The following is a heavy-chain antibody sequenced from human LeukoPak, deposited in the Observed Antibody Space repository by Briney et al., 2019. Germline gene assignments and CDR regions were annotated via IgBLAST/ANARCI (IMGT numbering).Heavy chain of an antibody. V-gene: IGHV3-66*01. CDR2: IYSGGPT. CDR1: GFTVSYNY. Sequence: GGSLRLSCAASGFTVSYNYMTWVRQAPGRGLESVSIIYSGGPTEYADSVKGRFTISRDNSKNTLYLQMNSLRVEDTAVYYCTGKPGAAPTVYWGQGTLVTVSS. D-gene: IGHD6-6*01. J-gene: IGHJ4*02. CDR3: TGKPGAAPTVY.